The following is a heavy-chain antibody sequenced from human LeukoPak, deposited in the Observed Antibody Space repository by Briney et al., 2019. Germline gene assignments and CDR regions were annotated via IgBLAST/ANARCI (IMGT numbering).Heavy chain of an antibody. V-gene: IGHV1-8*01. CDR1: GYTFTSYD. Sequence: ASVKVSCKASGYTFTSYDINWVRQATGQGLEWMGWMNPNSGNTGYAQKFQGRVTMTRNTSISTAYMELSSLRSEDTAVHYCARGRGYDFWSGYYKGENWFDPWGQGTLVTVSS. CDR3: ARGRGYDFWSGYYKGENWFDP. CDR2: MNPNSGNT. D-gene: IGHD3-3*01. J-gene: IGHJ5*02.